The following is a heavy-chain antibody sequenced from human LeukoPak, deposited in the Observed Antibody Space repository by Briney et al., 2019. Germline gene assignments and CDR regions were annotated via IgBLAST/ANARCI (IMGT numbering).Heavy chain of an antibody. CDR1: GGSISSYY. CDR3: ARVPTLVGPGAFDI. D-gene: IGHD3-16*01. CDR2: IYTSGST. V-gene: IGHV4-4*07. Sequence: PSGTLSLTCTVSGGSISSYYWSWIRPPAGKGLEWIGRIYTSGSTNYNPSLKSRVTMSVDTSKNQFSLKLSSVTAADTAVYYCARVPTLVGPGAFDIWGQGTLVTVSS. J-gene: IGHJ3*02.